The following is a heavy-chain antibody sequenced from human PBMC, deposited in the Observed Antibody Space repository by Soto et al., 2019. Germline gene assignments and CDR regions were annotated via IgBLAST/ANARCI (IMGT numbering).Heavy chain of an antibody. CDR1: GYTFTSYG. CDR3: ARDLESSVTH. D-gene: IGHD4-17*01. Sequence: QVQLVQSGAEVKKPGASVKISCKASGYTFTSYGLHWVRQVSGQRLEGMGWINAGNGDAKYSQTFQGRVTITRDTSASTAYMDLSSLRSEDTAVYYCARDLESSVTHWGQGTLVTVSS. CDR2: INAGNGDA. J-gene: IGHJ4*02. V-gene: IGHV1-3*01.